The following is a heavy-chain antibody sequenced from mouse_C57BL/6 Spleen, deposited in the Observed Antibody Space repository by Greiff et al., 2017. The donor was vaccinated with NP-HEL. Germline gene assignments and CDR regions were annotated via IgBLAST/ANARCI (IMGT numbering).Heavy chain of an antibody. CDR3: ARYWDGWYFDV. D-gene: IGHD4-1*01. J-gene: IGHJ1*03. V-gene: IGHV1-55*01. Sequence: QVQLQQPGAELVKPGASVKMSCKASGYTFTSYWITWVKQRPGQGLEWIGDIYPGSGRTNYNEKIKSKATLTVATSSSTAYMQLSSLTSEDSAVYYCARYWDGWYFDVWGTGTTVTVSS. CDR2: IYPGSGRT. CDR1: GYTFTSYW.